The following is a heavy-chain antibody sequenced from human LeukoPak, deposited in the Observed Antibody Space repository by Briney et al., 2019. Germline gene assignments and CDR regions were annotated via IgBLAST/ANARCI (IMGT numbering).Heavy chain of an antibody. J-gene: IGHJ5*02. CDR2: INPNSGGT. CDR3: ARDRVTMVRGVIWLDP. Sequence: VASVKVSCKASGYTFTGYYMHWVRQAPGQGLEWMGWINPNSGGTNYAQKFQGRVTMTRDTSISTAYMELSRLRSDDTAVYYCARDRVTMVRGVIWLDPWGQGTLVTVSS. V-gene: IGHV1-2*02. D-gene: IGHD3-10*01. CDR1: GYTFTGYY.